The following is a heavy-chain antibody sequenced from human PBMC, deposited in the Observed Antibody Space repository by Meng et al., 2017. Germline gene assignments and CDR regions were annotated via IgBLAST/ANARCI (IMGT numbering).Heavy chain of an antibody. CDR1: GYTFTAYY. CDR3: VRDEDISAAGKLFGDY. Sequence: QVQLGQSGAEVKKPGASGKVSCTPSGYTFTAYYIHWVRQAPGQGLDWMGRIDPNSGVTEYAQKFQGRVTVTGDTSISTAYMELSRLRSDDTAIYYCVRDEDISAAGKLFGDYWGQGTLVTVSS. D-gene: IGHD6-13*01. CDR2: IDPNSGVT. V-gene: IGHV1-2*06. J-gene: IGHJ4*02.